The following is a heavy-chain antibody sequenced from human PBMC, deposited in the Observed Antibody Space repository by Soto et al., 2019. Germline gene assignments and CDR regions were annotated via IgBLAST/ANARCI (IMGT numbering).Heavy chain of an antibody. D-gene: IGHD4-17*01. CDR2: ISSRSGWI. CDR3: AKGSGDFLRCDGFDV. CDR1: GFTFNTCS. V-gene: IGHV3-21*01. J-gene: IGHJ3*01. Sequence: VQLVESGGGLVKPGGSLRLSCEASGFTFNTCSMNWVRLAPGKGLEWVSSISSRSGWIYYAVSVKGRFTISRDNAKNSLYLQMSSLRAEDTAVYYCAKGSGDFLRCDGFDVWGQGTTVTVSS.